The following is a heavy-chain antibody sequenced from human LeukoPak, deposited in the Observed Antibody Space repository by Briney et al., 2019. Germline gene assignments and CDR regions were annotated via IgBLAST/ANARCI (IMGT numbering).Heavy chain of an antibody. V-gene: IGHV1-2*06. CDR1: GYTFTGYY. CDR3: ARYCSSTSCYSDY. Sequence: ASVKVSCTASGYTFTGYYMHWVRQAPGQGLEYMGRINPISGGTVYAQKFQGRVTMTRDTSITTAYMELTRLTSDDTAVYYCARYCSSTSCYSDYWGQGTLVTVSS. D-gene: IGHD2-2*01. CDR2: INPISGGT. J-gene: IGHJ4*02.